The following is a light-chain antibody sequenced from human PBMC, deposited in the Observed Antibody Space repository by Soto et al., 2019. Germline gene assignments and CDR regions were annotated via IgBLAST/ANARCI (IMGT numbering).Light chain of an antibody. V-gene: IGLV2-14*01. CDR1: SSDVGGYNY. CDR2: DVS. CDR3: SSYTSSSTLV. Sequence: SALTQPASVSGSPGQSITISCTGTSSDVGGYNYVSWYQRHPGKAPKLMIYDVSNRPSGVSNRFSGSKSGNTASLTISGLQAEDEADYYCSSYTSSSTLVFGGGTKVTVL. J-gene: IGLJ2*01.